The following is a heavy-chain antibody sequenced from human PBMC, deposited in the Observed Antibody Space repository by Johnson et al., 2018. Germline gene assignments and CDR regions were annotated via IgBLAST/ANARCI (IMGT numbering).Heavy chain of an antibody. Sequence: VQLVQSGGGFVQPGKSLRLSCAASGFTFNDYAMHWVRQAPGKGLEWVSGVSWNGASMGYGDSVKGRFTISRDNAKNSLYLQMNSLRPEDTALYYCAKDVLRRPQWSAAYDIWGQGTMVTVSS. CDR3: AKDVLRRPQWSAAYDI. J-gene: IGHJ3*02. CDR1: GFTFNDYA. V-gene: IGHV3-9*01. D-gene: IGHD2-15*01. CDR2: VSWNGASM.